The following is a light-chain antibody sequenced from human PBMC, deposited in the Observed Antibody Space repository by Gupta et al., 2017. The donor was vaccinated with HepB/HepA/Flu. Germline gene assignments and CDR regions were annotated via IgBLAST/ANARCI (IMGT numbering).Light chain of an antibody. CDR1: QSLLQSNGYNY. CDR3: RETLQSPYT. V-gene: IGKV2-28*01. Sequence: DIVLTQSPLSLSVSPGEPASISCRSSQSLLQSNGYNYLDWYLQKPGQSPQLLIFFGSNRASWFSDRFSGTGSATDFTLEINRVEAEDVGVYYCRETLQSPYTFGQGTRLEIK. CDR2: FGS. J-gene: IGKJ2*01.